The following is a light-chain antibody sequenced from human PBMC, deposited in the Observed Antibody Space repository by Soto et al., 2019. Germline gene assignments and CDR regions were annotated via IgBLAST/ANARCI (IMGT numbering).Light chain of an antibody. J-gene: IGKJ2*01. CDR3: QQNDNLPPT. CDR1: QDISNY. V-gene: IGKV1-33*01. Sequence: DIQMTQSPSSLSASVGDRVTITCQASQDISNYLNWYQQKPGKAPKLRIYAASNLETGVPARFSGSGSGTDFTFTISSLQPEDIATYYCQQNDNLPPTFGQGTKLEIK. CDR2: AAS.